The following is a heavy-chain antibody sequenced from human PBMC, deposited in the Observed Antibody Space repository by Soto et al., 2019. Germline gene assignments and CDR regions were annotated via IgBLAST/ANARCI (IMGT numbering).Heavy chain of an antibody. V-gene: IGHV1-69*06. CDR1: GGTFCSYA. D-gene: IGHD3-22*01. J-gene: IGHJ4*02. CDR3: ARVYIDYYDSSGYYYAFDY. CDR2: IISIFGTA. Sequence: SVKVSCKSSGGTFCSYAISGVRQPPGQGLEWMGGIISIFGTANYAQKLQGRVTITADKSTSTAYMELSSLRSEDTAVYYCARVYIDYYDSSGYYYAFDYWGQGTLVTVSS.